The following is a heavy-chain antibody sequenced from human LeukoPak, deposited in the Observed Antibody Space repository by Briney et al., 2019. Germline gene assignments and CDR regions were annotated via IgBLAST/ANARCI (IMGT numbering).Heavy chain of an antibody. Sequence: SETLSLTCAVYGGSFSGYYWSWIRQPPVKGLEWIGEINHSGSTNYNPSLKSRVTISVGTSKNQFSLKLSSVTAADTAVYYCARRAYSSSWYGPLFDYWGQGTLVTVSS. J-gene: IGHJ4*02. D-gene: IGHD6-13*01. CDR2: INHSGST. CDR3: ARRAYSSSWYGPLFDY. CDR1: GGSFSGYY. V-gene: IGHV4-34*01.